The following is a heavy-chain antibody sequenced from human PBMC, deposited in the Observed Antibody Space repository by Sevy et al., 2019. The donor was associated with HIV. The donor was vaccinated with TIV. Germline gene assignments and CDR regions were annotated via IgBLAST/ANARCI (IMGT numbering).Heavy chain of an antibody. Sequence: GGSLRLSCAASGFTFSSYAMHWVRQAPGKGLEWVAVISYDGSNKYYADSVKGRFTISRDNSKNTLYLQMNSLRAEDTAGYYCAILPADYYDSSGSLSGAFDIWGQGTMVTVS. V-gene: IGHV3-30-3*01. CDR3: AILPADYYDSSGSLSGAFDI. CDR1: GFTFSSYA. CDR2: ISYDGSNK. D-gene: IGHD3-22*01. J-gene: IGHJ3*02.